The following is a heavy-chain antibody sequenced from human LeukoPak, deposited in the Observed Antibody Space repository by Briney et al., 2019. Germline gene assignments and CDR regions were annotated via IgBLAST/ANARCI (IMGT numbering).Heavy chain of an antibody. Sequence: PGGSLRLSCAASGFSFSTYWMSWVRQAPGKGLEWVANIKPDGSDKYYVDSVKGRFTISRDNAKNSLYLQMNSLRAEDSALCYCARASAVAGTRDYWGQGTLVTVSS. CDR2: IKPDGSDK. CDR3: ARASAVAGTRDY. CDR1: GFSFSTYW. J-gene: IGHJ4*02. V-gene: IGHV3-7*01. D-gene: IGHD6-19*01.